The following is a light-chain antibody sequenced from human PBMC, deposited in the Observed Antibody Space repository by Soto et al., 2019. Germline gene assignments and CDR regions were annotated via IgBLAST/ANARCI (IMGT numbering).Light chain of an antibody. V-gene: IGKV1-9*01. Sequence: DIQMAHSPSTLSVSLGDRVTITCRASQTISSWLAWYQQKPGKAPKFLIYATSTFQSGVPSRFSGGGSGTEFTLTISSLQPEDFATYYCQQVNSYPLTFGGGTKVDIK. CDR3: QQVNSYPLT. CDR1: QTISSW. CDR2: ATS. J-gene: IGKJ4*01.